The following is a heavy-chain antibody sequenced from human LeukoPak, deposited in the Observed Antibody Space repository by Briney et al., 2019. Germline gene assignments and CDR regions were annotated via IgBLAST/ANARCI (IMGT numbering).Heavy chain of an antibody. CDR3: GSYRYTGSFDS. D-gene: IGHD3-16*02. J-gene: IGHJ4*02. V-gene: IGHV4-34*01. CDR2: INHSGTT. CDR1: GDSFSDYY. Sequence: KPSETLSLTCAVYGDSFSDYYWSWIRQPPGKGLEWIGEINHSGTTNYSPSLKSRVSISVDTSKNQFSLKLNSVTAADAAMYSSGSYRYTGSFDSWGQGMLVNVSS.